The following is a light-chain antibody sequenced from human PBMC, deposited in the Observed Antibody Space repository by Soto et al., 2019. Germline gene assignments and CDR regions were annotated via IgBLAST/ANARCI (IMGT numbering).Light chain of an antibody. CDR2: EDS. V-gene: IGLV2-23*01. CDR1: SSDVGGYNL. Sequence: QSALTQPASVSGSPGQSITISCTGTSSDVGGYNLVSWYRQHPGKAPKLMIYEDSKRPSGVSNRFSGSKSDNTASLTISGLQAEDEADYYCCSYAGSSTLVFGGGTKLTVL. J-gene: IGLJ2*01. CDR3: CSYAGSSTLV.